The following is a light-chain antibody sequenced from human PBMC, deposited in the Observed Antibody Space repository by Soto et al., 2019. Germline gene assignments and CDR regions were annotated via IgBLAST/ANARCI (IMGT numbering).Light chain of an antibody. Sequence: EIVLTQSPATLSLSPGTGATLSCRASQIVTSSLAWYQQRPGQAPRLLIYDTFTRATGIPARFSAKGAGTDFTLTISSLEPEDSAVYFCQLRSDWPPTYTFGQGTKLG. CDR1: QIVTSS. V-gene: IGKV3-11*01. CDR2: DTF. J-gene: IGKJ2*01. CDR3: QLRSDWPPTYT.